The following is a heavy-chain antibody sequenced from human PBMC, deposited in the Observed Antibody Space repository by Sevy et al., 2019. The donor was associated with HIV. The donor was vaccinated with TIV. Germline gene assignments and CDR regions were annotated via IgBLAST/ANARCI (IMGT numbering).Heavy chain of an antibody. CDR2: IKQVGSVK. CDR3: VRAIAADGSF. D-gene: IGHD6-13*01. V-gene: IGHV3-7*01. J-gene: IGHJ4*02. CDR1: GFTLNSYW. Sequence: GGSLRLSCVTSGFTLNSYWMHWVRQAPGKGLEWVANIKQVGSVKYYVDSVKGRFTISRDNARNLLYLQMNSLRVEDTALYYCVRAIAADGSFWGQGTLVTVSS.